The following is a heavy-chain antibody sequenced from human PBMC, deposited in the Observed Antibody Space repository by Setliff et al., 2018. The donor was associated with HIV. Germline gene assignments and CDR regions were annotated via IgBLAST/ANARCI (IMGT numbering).Heavy chain of an antibody. J-gene: IGHJ6*03. D-gene: IGHD3-3*01. CDR1: RSTFNSHT. V-gene: IGHV1-69*02. Sequence: SVKVSCKASRSTFNSHTINWVRQAPGQGLDWMGRIIPILGVANYAQRFPGKVTITADKSTSTAYMELTSLRFDDTAMYYCVRGVQSPPHYSYYYMDVWGEGTMVTVSS. CDR3: VRGVQSPPHYSYYYMDV. CDR2: IIPILGVA.